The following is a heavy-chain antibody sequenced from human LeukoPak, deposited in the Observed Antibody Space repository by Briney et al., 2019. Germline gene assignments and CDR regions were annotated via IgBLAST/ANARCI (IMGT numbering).Heavy chain of an antibody. CDR3: ARVAVTTDY. J-gene: IGHJ4*02. CDR2: IGSGSTAT. V-gene: IGHV3-48*02. D-gene: IGHD4-17*01. CDR1: GFTFSSYS. Sequence: GGSLRLSCAASGFTFSSYSMNWVRQAPGKGLERVSYIGSGSTATYYADSVKGRFTISRDNAKNSLYLQMNSLRDEDTAVYYCARVAVTTDYWGRGTLVTVSS.